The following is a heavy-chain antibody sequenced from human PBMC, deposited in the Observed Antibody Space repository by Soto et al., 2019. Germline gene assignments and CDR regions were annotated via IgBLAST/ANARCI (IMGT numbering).Heavy chain of an antibody. V-gene: IGHV3-73*01. CDR3: TRGYGDYVRDY. CDR2: IRSKANNYAT. D-gene: IGHD4-17*01. J-gene: IGHJ4*02. CDR1: GFTFSGSA. Sequence: EVQLVESGGGLVQPGESLKLSCAVSGFTFSGSAMHWVRQASGKGLEWVGRIRSKANNYATAYAASVKGRFTISRDDSKNTAYLQMNSRKSEDTAVDYCTRGYGDYVRDYWGQGTLVTVSS.